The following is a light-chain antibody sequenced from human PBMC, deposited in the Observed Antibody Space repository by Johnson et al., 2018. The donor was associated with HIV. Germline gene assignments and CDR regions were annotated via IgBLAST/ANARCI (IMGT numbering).Light chain of an antibody. J-gene: IGLJ1*01. CDR3: GTWDNSLSNGGV. CDR1: SSNIGNNY. CDR2: EDN. V-gene: IGLV1-51*02. Sequence: QSVLTQPPSVSAAPGQKVTISCSGSSSNIGNNYVSLYQQLPGTAPKLLMYEDNKRPSGIPDRFSGSKSGTSATLGITGVQTGDEADYYCGTWDNSLSNGGVFGTGTKVTGL.